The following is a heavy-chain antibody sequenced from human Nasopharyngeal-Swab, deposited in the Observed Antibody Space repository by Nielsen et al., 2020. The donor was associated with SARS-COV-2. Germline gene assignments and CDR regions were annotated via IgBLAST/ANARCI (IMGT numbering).Heavy chain of an antibody. Sequence: GESLKISCAASGFSFNSFAMSWVRQAPGKGLEWVSGISGGGDSTHYADSVKGRFTISRDNSKNTLYLQMNSLRAEDTAVYYCAKDGCSGGSCYSPNAFDIWGQGTMVTVSS. CDR3: AKDGCSGGSCYSPNAFDI. V-gene: IGHV3-23*01. CDR2: ISGGGDST. J-gene: IGHJ3*02. CDR1: GFSFNSFA. D-gene: IGHD2-15*01.